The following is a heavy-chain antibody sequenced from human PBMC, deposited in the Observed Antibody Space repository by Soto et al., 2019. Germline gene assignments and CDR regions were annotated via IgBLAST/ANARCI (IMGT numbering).Heavy chain of an antibody. CDR3: GTVHGKYYYYLTGIWGGHFDF. CDR2: INPAGGST. J-gene: IGHJ4*02. Sequence: DSVKVSCKAYGYSFSNRYVVWVRQAPGQGLEWMGVINPAGGSTSYAQKFQDRVTMTRDMSTSAVYLDLISLRSEDTAVFYCGTVHGKYYYYLTGIWGGHFDFWGQGTQVTVSS. CDR1: GYSFSNRY. D-gene: IGHD3-16*01. V-gene: IGHV1-46*01.